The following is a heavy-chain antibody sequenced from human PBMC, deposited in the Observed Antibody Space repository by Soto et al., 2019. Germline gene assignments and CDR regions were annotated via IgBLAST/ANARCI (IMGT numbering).Heavy chain of an antibody. V-gene: IGHV4-59*01. CDR1: GDSISSYY. Sequence: PSETLSLTCTVSGDSISSYYWSWIRQPPGKGLEWIGYIYYSGSTNYNPSLKSRVTISVDTSISTAYMELSRLRSDDTAVYFCARGGYYHFCRAFDIRGQGTMVTVSS. D-gene: IGHD3-3*01. CDR2: IYYSGST. J-gene: IGHJ3*02. CDR3: ARGGYYHFCRAFDI.